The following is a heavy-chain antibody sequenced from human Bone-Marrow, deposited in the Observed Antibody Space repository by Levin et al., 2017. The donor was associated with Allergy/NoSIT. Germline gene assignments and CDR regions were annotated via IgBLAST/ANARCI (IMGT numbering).Heavy chain of an antibody. Sequence: SETLSLTCTVSGGSISSGDYFWSWVRQPPDKGLEWIGSISYSGDTYYNPSLKSRVSISVDTSKNLFSLRLSSVIAADTAVYYCDSYSGHDSFDSWGQGTLVTVSS. CDR3: DSYSGHDSFDS. V-gene: IGHV4-30-4*01. CDR1: GGSISSGDYF. J-gene: IGHJ4*02. D-gene: IGHD5-12*01. CDR2: ISYSGDT.